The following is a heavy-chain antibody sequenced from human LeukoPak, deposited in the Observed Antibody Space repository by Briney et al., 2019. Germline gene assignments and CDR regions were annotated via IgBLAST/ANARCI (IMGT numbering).Heavy chain of an antibody. D-gene: IGHD5-24*01. Sequence: SETLSLTCTVSGVSISSHYWSWIRQPPGKGLEWVGYIYYSGSTNYNPSLKSRVTISVDTSKNQFSLKLSSVTAADTAVYYCARERGDGYNYFDYWGQGTLVTVSS. CDR2: IYYSGST. J-gene: IGHJ4*02. CDR3: ARERGDGYNYFDY. V-gene: IGHV4-59*11. CDR1: GVSISSHY.